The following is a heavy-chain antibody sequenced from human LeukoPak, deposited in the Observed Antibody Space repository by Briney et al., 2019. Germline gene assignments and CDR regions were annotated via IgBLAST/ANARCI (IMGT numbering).Heavy chain of an antibody. CDR2: GSDVGGT. CDR3: ARATGWGILTGYYRTFDY. CDR1: GASLNGHY. Sequence: SETLSLTCAVYGASLNGHYWSWIRQPPGKGLEWIGEGSDVGGTKYNPSLKSRVTISVDTSKNQFSLKLSSVTAADTAVYYCARATGWGILTGYYRTFDYWGQGTLVTVSS. D-gene: IGHD3-9*01. J-gene: IGHJ4*02. V-gene: IGHV4-34*01.